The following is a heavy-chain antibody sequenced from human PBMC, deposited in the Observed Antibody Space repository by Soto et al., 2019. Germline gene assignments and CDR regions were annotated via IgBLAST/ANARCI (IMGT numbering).Heavy chain of an antibody. D-gene: IGHD6-19*01. CDR1: GGTFSSYA. V-gene: IGHV1-69*13. Sequence: ASVKVSCKASGGTFSSYAISWVRQAPGQGLEWMGGIIPIFGTANYAQKFQGRVTITADESTSTAYMELSSLRSEDTAVYYCVSGSVGYYYYGMDVWGQGTTVTVSS. J-gene: IGHJ6*02. CDR2: IIPIFGTA. CDR3: VSGSVGYYYYGMDV.